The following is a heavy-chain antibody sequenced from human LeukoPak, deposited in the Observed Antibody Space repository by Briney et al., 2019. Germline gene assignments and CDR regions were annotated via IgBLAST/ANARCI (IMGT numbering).Heavy chain of an antibody. CDR2: IYCSGST. V-gene: IGHV4-59*01. D-gene: IGHD6-19*01. Sequence: SETLSLTCTVSGGSISSYYWSWIRQPPGKGLDWIGYIYCSGSTNYNPSVKSRVTISVDTSKNQFSLKLSSVTAADTAVYYCARDGSGSSGWYNFDYWGQGTLVTVSS. CDR1: GGSISSYY. J-gene: IGHJ4*02. CDR3: ARDGSGSSGWYNFDY.